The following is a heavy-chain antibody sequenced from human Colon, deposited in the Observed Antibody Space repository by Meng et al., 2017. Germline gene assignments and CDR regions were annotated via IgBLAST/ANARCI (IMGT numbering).Heavy chain of an antibody. CDR1: DDSINTYF. CDR2: SFYSGTS. Sequence: SETLSLTCTVSDDSINTYFWSWIRQPPGKGLEWIGNSFYSGTSNYNPSFKSRVTISVDTSKNQVSLNVNSVTAADTAVYYFARDSSFNRVWDDRFDSWGQGTLVTVSS. V-gene: IGHV4-59*01. CDR3: ARDSSFNRVWDDRFDS. D-gene: IGHD1-1*01. J-gene: IGHJ5*01.